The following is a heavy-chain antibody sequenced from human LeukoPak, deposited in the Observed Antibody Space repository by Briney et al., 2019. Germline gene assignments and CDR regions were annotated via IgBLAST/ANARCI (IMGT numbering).Heavy chain of an antibody. CDR2: ISVSGGST. CDR1: GFTFGSYA. J-gene: IGHJ4*02. D-gene: IGHD3-16*02. V-gene: IGHV3-23*01. Sequence: GGSLRLSCAASGFTFGSYAMSWVRQAPGKGLEWVSAISVSGGSTYYADSVKGRFTISRDSSKTTLYLQMNSLRAEDTAVYYCAKDRSDDYVWGSYRLDYWGQGTLVTVSS. CDR3: AKDRSDDYVWGSYRLDY.